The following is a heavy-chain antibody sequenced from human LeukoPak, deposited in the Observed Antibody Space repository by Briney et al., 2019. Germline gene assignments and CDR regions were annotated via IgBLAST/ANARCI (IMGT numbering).Heavy chain of an antibody. CDR2: ISGSGGST. CDR3: AKSRSYYYYMDV. D-gene: IGHD6-13*01. Sequence: GGSLRLSCAASGLTFSSYAMSWVRQAPGKGLEWVSAISGSGGSTYYADSVKGRFTISRDNSKNTLYLQMNSLRAEDTAVYYCAKSRSYYYYMDVWGKGTTVTISS. J-gene: IGHJ6*03. CDR1: GLTFSSYA. V-gene: IGHV3-23*01.